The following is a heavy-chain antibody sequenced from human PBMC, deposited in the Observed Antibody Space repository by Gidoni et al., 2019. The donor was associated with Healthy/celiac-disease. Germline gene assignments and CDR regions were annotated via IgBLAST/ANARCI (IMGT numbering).Heavy chain of an antibody. J-gene: IGHJ6*02. V-gene: IGHV2-26*01. D-gene: IGHD5-18*01. CDR2: TFSNDEK. Sequence: QVTLKESGPVLVKPTETLTLTCTVSGFSLSNARMGVSWIRQPPGKALEWLAHTFSNDEKSYSTSLKSRLTISKDTSKSQVVLTMTNMDPVDTATYYCARIRGYSYGFYYYYGMDVWGQGTTVTVSS. CDR3: ARIRGYSYGFYYYYGMDV. CDR1: GFSLSNARMG.